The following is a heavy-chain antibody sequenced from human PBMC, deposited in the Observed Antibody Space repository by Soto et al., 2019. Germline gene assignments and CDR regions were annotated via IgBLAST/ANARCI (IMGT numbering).Heavy chain of an antibody. V-gene: IGHV3-21*01. Sequence: EVQLVESGGGLVKPGGSLRLSCAASGFTFSSYSMNWVRQAPGKGLEWVSSISSSSSYIYYADSVKGRFTISRDNAKNSLYLQMNSLRAEDTAVCYCARDDSVFTMVRGVSGYYYYMDVWGKGTTVTVSS. CDR1: GFTFSSYS. D-gene: IGHD3-10*01. CDR3: ARDDSVFTMVRGVSGYYYYMDV. CDR2: ISSSSSYI. J-gene: IGHJ6*03.